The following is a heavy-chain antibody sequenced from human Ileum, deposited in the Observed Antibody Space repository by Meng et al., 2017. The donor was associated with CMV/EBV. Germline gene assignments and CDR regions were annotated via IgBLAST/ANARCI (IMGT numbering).Heavy chain of an antibody. CDR1: GYSISSGYY. D-gene: IGHD3-22*01. J-gene: IGHJ4*02. CDR3: AGVAIYDSTGYYHSPKFDS. V-gene: IGHV4-38-2*02. CDR2: IYHNGST. Sequence: SETLSLTCTVSGYSISSGYYWGWIRQPPGKGLEWIGTIYHNGSTSYNPSLKSRVTISVDTSKNQFSLKLTSVTAADTAVYYCAGVAIYDSTGYYHSPKFDSWGQGALVTVSS.